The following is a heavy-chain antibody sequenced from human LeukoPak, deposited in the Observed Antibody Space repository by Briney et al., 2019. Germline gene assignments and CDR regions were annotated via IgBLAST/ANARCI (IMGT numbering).Heavy chain of an antibody. CDR1: GGSISSSSYY. V-gene: IGHV4-39*07. J-gene: IGHJ5*02. CDR3: ATEFYDFLSGESWFDP. Sequence: SETLSLTCTVSGGSISSSSYYWGWIRQPPGKGLEWIGSIYYSGSTYYNPSLKSRVTISVDTSKNQFSLNLTSVTAADTAVYYCATEFYDFLSGESWFDPWGQGALVTVS. D-gene: IGHD3-9*01. CDR2: IYYSGST.